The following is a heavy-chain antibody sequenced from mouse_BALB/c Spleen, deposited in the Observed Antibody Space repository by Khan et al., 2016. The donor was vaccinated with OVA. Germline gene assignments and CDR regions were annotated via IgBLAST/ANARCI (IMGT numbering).Heavy chain of an antibody. J-gene: IGHJ3*01. CDR2: IYPSDSYT. CDR3: KREVVDGSSLAY. Sequence: QVQLQQSGTELVRPGASVKLSCKASGYTFTNYWINWVKQRPGQGLEWIGNIYPSDSYTNYNQKFKDKATLTVDKSSSTASMQLSSPTSEDCAVKYCKREVVDGSSLAYRGQGNQVNGAA. D-gene: IGHD1-1*01. V-gene: IGHV1-69*02. CDR1: GYTFTNYW.